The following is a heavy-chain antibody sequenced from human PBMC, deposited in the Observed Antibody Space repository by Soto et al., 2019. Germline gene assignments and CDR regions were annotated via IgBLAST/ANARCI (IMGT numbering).Heavy chain of an antibody. D-gene: IGHD3-3*01. V-gene: IGHV3-48*01. Sequence: PGGSLRLSCAASGFTFSSYSMNWVRQALGKKLEWVSYISSSSSTIYYADSVKGRFTISRDNAKNSLYLQMNSLRAEDTAVYYCARDVLRFLERLPNFDYWGRGTLVTVSS. CDR3: ARDVLRFLERLPNFDY. J-gene: IGHJ4*02. CDR2: ISSSSSTI. CDR1: GFTFSSYS.